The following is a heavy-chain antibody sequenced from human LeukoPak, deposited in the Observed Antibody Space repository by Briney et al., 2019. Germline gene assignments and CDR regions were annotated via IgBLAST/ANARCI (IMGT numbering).Heavy chain of an antibody. Sequence: HPGGSLRLSCAGSGFTFSNTWMPWVRQAPGKGLEWVAVISYDGSNKYYADSVKGRFTISRDNSKNTLYLQMNSLRAEDTAVYYCARDGNLLFDYWGQGTLVTVSS. CDR2: ISYDGSNK. CDR3: ARDGNLLFDY. J-gene: IGHJ4*02. V-gene: IGHV3-30-3*01. CDR1: GFTFSNTW.